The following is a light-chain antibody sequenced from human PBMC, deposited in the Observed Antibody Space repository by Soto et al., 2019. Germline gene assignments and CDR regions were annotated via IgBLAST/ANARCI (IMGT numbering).Light chain of an antibody. J-gene: IGKJ5*01. Sequence: ETVLTQSPATLSLXXXXXATLSCRAXQSVSYQLAWYQQKPGQTPRLLIFDASKRATGVPARFSGSQSGTDFTLIISSLEPEDFALYYCQQRSNWPPGFGQGTRLEIK. CDR3: QQRSNWPPG. CDR1: QSVSYQ. V-gene: IGKV3-11*01. CDR2: DAS.